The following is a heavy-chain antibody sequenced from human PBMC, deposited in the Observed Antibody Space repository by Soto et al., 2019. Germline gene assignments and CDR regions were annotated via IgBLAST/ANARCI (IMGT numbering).Heavy chain of an antibody. CDR3: AKYLMYCSSTSCFEIYYYYGMYV. Sequence: GGSLRLSCAASGFTFSSYGMHWVRQAPGKGLEWVAVISYDGSNKYYADFVKGRFTISRDNSKNTLYLQMNSLRAEDAAVYYCAKYLMYCSSTSCFEIYYYYGMYVWGQGTTVTVSS. D-gene: IGHD2-2*01. CDR1: GFTFSSYG. J-gene: IGHJ6*02. CDR2: ISYDGSNK. V-gene: IGHV3-30*18.